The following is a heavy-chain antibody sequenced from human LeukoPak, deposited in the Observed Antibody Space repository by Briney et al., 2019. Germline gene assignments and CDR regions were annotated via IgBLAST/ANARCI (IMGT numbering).Heavy chain of an antibody. Sequence: ASVKVSCKASGYTFTSYAMHWVRQAPGQRLEWMGWINAGNGNTKYSQEFQGRVTITRDTSASTAYMELSSLRSEDMAVYYCARAQGTHDAFDIWGQGTMVTVSS. CDR1: GYTFTSYA. CDR2: INAGNGNT. J-gene: IGHJ3*02. V-gene: IGHV1-3*03. CDR3: ARAQGTHDAFDI. D-gene: IGHD3-10*01.